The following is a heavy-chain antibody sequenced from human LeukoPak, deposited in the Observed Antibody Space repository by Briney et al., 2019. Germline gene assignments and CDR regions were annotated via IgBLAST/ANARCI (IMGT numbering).Heavy chain of an antibody. V-gene: IGHV4-34*01. CDR1: GGSFSGYY. CDR3: ARVGYSYGVNI. J-gene: IGHJ3*02. D-gene: IGHD5-18*01. CDR2: INHSGST. Sequence: PSETLSLTCAVYGGSFSGYYWSWIRQPPGKGLEWIGEINHSGSTNYNPSLKSRVTISVDTSKNQFSLKLSSVTAADTAVYYCARVGYSYGVNIWGQGTMGTVSS.